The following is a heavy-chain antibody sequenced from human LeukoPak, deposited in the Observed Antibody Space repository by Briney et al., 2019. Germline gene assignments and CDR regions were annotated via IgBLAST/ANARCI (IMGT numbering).Heavy chain of an antibody. D-gene: IGHD1/OR15-1a*01. CDR1: GGTLINYV. J-gene: IGHJ3*01. CDR3: GNEKEGTDASDV. CDR2: IILILGRT. Sequence: GASVKVSCKASGGTLINYVINWVRQAPGQGLEWMGRIILILGRTNYAQKFQGRVTITADKSTTTAYMDLANLRSEDTAFYYCGNEKEGTDASDVWGQGTFITVSS. V-gene: IGHV1-69*04.